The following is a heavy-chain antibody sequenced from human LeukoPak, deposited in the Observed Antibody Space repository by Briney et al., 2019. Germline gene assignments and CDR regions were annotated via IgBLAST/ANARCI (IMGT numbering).Heavy chain of an antibody. Sequence: SGTLSLTCAVSGGSISNSNWWNWVRQPPGKGLEWIGEIYHSGSTNYIPSLRSRVTISVDRSKNQFALKLTSVTAADTAVYYCARGQGSYGDYWGQGTLVIVSS. CDR1: GGSISNSNW. D-gene: IGHD5-18*01. CDR2: IYHSGST. V-gene: IGHV4-4*02. J-gene: IGHJ4*02. CDR3: ARGQGSYGDY.